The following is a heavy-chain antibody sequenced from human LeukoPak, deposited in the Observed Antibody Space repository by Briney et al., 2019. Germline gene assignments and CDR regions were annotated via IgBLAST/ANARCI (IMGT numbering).Heavy chain of an antibody. CDR2: ISSSSSYI. CDR1: GFTFSSYG. J-gene: IGHJ5*02. CDR3: SKDQLLYDNWFDP. D-gene: IGHD2-2*02. V-gene: IGHV3-21*01. Sequence: PGGSLRLSCAASGFTFSSYGMNWVRQAPGKGLEWVSSISSSSSYIYYADSVKGRFTISRDNAKNSLYLQMNSLRAEDTAVYYRSKDQLLYDNWFDPWGQGTLVTVSS.